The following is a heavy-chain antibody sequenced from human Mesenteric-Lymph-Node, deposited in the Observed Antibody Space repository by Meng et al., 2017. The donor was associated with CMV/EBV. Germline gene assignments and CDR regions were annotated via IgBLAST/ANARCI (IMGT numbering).Heavy chain of an antibody. CDR2: IYWNDDK. Sequence: GFSLSTSGVGVGWIRQPPGKALEWLALIYWNDDKRYSPSLKSRLTITKDTSKNQVVLTMTNMDPVDTATYYCAHSDSSGYYYVLDYWGQGTLVTVSS. V-gene: IGHV2-5*01. CDR3: AHSDSSGYYYVLDY. J-gene: IGHJ4*02. D-gene: IGHD3-22*01. CDR1: GFSLSTSGVG.